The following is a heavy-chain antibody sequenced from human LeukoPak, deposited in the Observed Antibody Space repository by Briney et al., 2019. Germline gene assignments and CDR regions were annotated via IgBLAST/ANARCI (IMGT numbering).Heavy chain of an antibody. Sequence: SETLSLTCTVSGGSINSYYWSWVRQPPGKGLEWIGYIYYIGSTNYNPSLKSRVTISADTSKNQFSLKLSSVTAADTAVYYCARSRGYSYGTTFLDYWGQGTLVTVSS. CDR2: IYYIGST. CDR3: ARSRGYSYGTTFLDY. J-gene: IGHJ4*02. D-gene: IGHD5-18*01. CDR1: GGSINSYY. V-gene: IGHV4-59*08.